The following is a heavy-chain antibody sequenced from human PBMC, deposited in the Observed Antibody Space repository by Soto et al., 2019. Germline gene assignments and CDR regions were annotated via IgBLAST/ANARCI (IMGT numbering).Heavy chain of an antibody. CDR2: IPYDGSSQ. V-gene: IGHV3-30*18. D-gene: IGHD6-19*01. Sequence: GGSLRLSCAASGFTFSKHGIHWVRQAPGKGLEWVAVIPYDGSSQYYADSVKGRFTISRDNSKNTVYLQMTTLRREDAAVYYCAKAHGYSSGWRADSWGQGTRVTVSS. J-gene: IGHJ4*02. CDR1: GFTFSKHG. CDR3: AKAHGYSSGWRADS.